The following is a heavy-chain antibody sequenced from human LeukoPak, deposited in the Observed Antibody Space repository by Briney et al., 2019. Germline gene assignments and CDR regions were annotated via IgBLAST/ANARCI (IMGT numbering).Heavy chain of an antibody. D-gene: IGHD1-14*01. CDR3: ARGDITTRLNYFDY. Sequence: PSETLSLTCTVSGGSISTTNSYWGWIRQPPGKGLEWIGYVYYTGSTNYNPSLKSRLTISVDTSKNQFSLKLSSVTAADTAVYYCARGDITTRLNYFDYWGRGTLVTVSS. J-gene: IGHJ4*02. CDR2: VYYTGST. CDR1: GGSISTTNSY. V-gene: IGHV4-61*05.